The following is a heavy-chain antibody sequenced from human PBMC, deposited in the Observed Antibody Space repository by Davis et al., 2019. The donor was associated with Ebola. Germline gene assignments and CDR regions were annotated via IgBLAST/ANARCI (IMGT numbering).Heavy chain of an antibody. D-gene: IGHD3-3*01. V-gene: IGHV3-7*01. CDR2: IKQDGSEK. CDR1: GFTFSSYW. J-gene: IGHJ4*02. CDR3: ARVGGGYYDFWSGYYTGAFDY. Sequence: PGGSLRLSCAASGFTFSSYWMSWVRQAPGKGLEWVANIKQDGSEKYYVDSVKGRFTISRDNAKKSLYLQMNSLRAEDTAVYYCARVGGGYYDFWSGYYTGAFDYWGQGTLVTVSS.